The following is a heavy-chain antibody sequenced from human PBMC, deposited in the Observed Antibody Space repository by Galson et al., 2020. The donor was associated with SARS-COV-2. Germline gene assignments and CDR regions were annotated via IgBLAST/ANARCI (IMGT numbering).Heavy chain of an antibody. Sequence: ASVKVSCKSSGNTFTAYYIHWVRQAPGQGLEWMGWINPYSGGTNYTQEFQGRVTMTRDTSISTGYMELSRLTFDDTAVYYCASGPYYGPSGYYPFDSWGQGTLVTVSS. CDR1: GNTFTAYY. CDR3: ASGPYYGPSGYYPFDS. J-gene: IGHJ4*02. V-gene: IGHV1-2*02. CDR2: INPYSGGT. D-gene: IGHD3-22*01.